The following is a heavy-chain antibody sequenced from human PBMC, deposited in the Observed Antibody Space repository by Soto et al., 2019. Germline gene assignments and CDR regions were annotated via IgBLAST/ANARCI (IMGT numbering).Heavy chain of an antibody. J-gene: IGHJ6*01. CDR2: IYYSGST. V-gene: IGHV4-61*01. CDR1: VGSVSSGSYY. Sequence: SETLSLTCTFSVGSVSSGSYYCSWIRQPPGKGLEWIGYIYYSGSTNYNPSLKSRVTISVDTSKNQFSLKLSSVTAADTAVYYCARDRPSYGHYGMEVWGQGTTDSVS. CDR3: ARDRPSYGHYGMEV. D-gene: IGHD5-18*01.